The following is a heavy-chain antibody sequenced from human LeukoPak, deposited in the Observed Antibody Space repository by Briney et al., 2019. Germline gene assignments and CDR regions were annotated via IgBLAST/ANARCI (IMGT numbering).Heavy chain of an antibody. J-gene: IGHJ4*02. CDR1: GFTFSSYS. V-gene: IGHV3-48*01. Sequence: PGGSLRLSCAASGFTFSSYSMNWVRQAPGKGVEGVSYISSSSSTIYSADSVKGRFTISRDNAKNSLYLQMNSMRAEDTAVYYCATHTAMVVFDYWGQGTLVTVSS. D-gene: IGHD5-18*01. CDR2: ISSSSSTI. CDR3: ATHTAMVVFDY.